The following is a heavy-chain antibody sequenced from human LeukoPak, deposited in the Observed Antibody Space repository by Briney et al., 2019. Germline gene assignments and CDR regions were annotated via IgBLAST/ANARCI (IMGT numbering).Heavy chain of an antibody. J-gene: IGHJ4*02. CDR2: ISYDGSNK. CDR1: RFTFSSYA. D-gene: IGHD3-10*01. CDR3: ARDGSGSYYNAFYFDY. V-gene: IGHV3-30-3*01. Sequence: GGSLRLSCAASRFTFSSYAMHWVRQAPGKGLEWVAVISYDGSNKYYADSVKGRFTISRDNSKNTLYLQMNSLRAEDTAVYYCARDGSGSYYNAFYFDYWGQGTLVTVSS.